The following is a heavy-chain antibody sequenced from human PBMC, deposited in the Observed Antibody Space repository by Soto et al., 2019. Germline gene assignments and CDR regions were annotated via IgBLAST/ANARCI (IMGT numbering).Heavy chain of an antibody. CDR2: ISAYNGNT. D-gene: IGHD2-15*01. Sequence: ASVKVSCKASGYTFTSYGISWVRQAPGQGLEWMGWISAYNGNTNYAQKLQGRVTMTTDTSTSTAYMELRSLRSDDTAVYYCARARYCSGGSCNYYYYGMDVWGQGTTVTVSS. CDR3: ARARYCSGGSCNYYYYGMDV. J-gene: IGHJ6*02. V-gene: IGHV1-18*01. CDR1: GYTFTSYG.